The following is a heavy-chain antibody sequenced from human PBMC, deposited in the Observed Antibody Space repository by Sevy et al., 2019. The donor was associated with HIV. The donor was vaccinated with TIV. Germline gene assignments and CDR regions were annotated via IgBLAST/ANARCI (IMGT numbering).Heavy chain of an antibody. CDR3: AKGIRRVQGVTITSYGMDV. Sequence: GGSLRLSCAASGFTFSSYAMSWVRQAPGKGLEWVSAISGSGGSTYYADSVKGRFTISRDNSKNTLYLQMNSLRAEDTAVYYCAKGIRRVQGVTITSYGMDVWGQGTTVTVSS. CDR1: GFTFSSYA. V-gene: IGHV3-23*01. CDR2: ISGSGGST. D-gene: IGHD3-10*01. J-gene: IGHJ6*02.